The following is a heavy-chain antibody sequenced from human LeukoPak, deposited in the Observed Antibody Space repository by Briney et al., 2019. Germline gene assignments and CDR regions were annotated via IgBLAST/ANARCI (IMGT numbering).Heavy chain of an antibody. D-gene: IGHD1-1*01. Sequence: GASVKVSCKASGYTFTSYTISWVRQAPGQGLEWMGWISAYNGNTKYAQKFQGRVTMTTDTSTSTAYMELRGLRSDDTAVYYCARRRDSTNNWFDPWGQGTLVTVSS. CDR2: ISAYNGNT. V-gene: IGHV1-18*01. J-gene: IGHJ5*02. CDR3: ARRRDSTNNWFDP. CDR1: GYTFTSYT.